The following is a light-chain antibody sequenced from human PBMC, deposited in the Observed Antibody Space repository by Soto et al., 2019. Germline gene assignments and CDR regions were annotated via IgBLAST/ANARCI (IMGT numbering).Light chain of an antibody. CDR3: QHYYSTPPIT. CDR1: QSVLYSSNNKNY. Sequence: DIVMTQSPDSLAVSLGERATINCKSSQSVLYSSNNKNYLAWYQQKPGQPPKLPIYWASTRESVVPDRFSGSGSGTDFTLTNSRLQAEDVAVYCCQHYYSTPPITFGQGTRLEIK. J-gene: IGKJ5*01. CDR2: WAS. V-gene: IGKV4-1*01.